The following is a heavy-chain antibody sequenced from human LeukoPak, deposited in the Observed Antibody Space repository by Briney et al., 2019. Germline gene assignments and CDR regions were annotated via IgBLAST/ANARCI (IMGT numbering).Heavy chain of an antibody. CDR2: IYYNGNT. J-gene: IGHJ4*02. D-gene: IGHD3-10*01. CDR1: GGSMSSYY. CDR3: AGGSPVGDS. Sequence: SETLSLTCTVSGGSMSSYYWTWMRQPLGKRLEWIGYIYYNGNTGYNPSLESRVNMSVDTSKNQFSLKLSSVTAADTAVYFCAGGSPVGDSWGQGTLVTVSS. V-gene: IGHV4-59*01.